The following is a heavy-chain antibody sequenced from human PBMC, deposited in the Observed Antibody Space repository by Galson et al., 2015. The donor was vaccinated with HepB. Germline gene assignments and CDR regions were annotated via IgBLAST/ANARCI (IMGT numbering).Heavy chain of an antibody. CDR1: GGSFSGYY. J-gene: IGHJ4*02. D-gene: IGHD2-2*01. Sequence: LSLTCAVYGGSFSGYYWSWIRQPPGKGLEWIGEINHSGSTNYNPSLKSRVTISVDTSKNQFSLKLSSVTAADTAVYYYARGARGIVVVPAALNFDYWGQGTLVTVSS. V-gene: IGHV4-34*01. CDR3: ARGARGIVVVPAALNFDY. CDR2: INHSGST.